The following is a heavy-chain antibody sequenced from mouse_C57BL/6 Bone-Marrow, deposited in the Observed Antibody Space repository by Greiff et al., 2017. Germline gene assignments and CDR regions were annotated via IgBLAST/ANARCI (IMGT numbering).Heavy chain of an antibody. CDR1: GYTFTSYW. V-gene: IGHV1-52*01. CDR3: ARAAYYCDYVSWLTY. D-gene: IGHD2-13*01. CDR2: IDPSDSDT. Sequence: QVQLQQPGAELVRPGSSVKLSCKASGYTFTSYWMHWVKQRPIQGLEWIGNIDPSDSDTHYNQKFKDKATLTVDKSSSTAYMQLSSLTSEDSAVYYCARAAYYCDYVSWLTYWGQGTLVTVSA. J-gene: IGHJ3*01.